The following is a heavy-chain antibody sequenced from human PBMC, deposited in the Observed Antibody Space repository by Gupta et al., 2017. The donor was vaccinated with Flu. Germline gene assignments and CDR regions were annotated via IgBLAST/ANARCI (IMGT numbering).Heavy chain of an antibody. Sequence: QVQLLQSGAEVRKSGASVKVSCKASGSPLTGYYIHWVRQAPGQGLEWVGWINPNSGGTHYAQKFQGRVTLTRDTSIGTAYMEVTTLRSDDTAVYYCARAADETPMDSWGQGTLVTVSS. CDR3: ARAADETPMDS. CDR2: INPNSGGT. CDR1: GSPLTGYY. J-gene: IGHJ5*01. V-gene: IGHV1-2*02. D-gene: IGHD2-15*01.